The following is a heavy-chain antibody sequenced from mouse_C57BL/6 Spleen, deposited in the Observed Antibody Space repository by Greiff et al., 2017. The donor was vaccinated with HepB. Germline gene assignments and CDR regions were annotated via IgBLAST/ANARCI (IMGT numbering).Heavy chain of an antibody. CDR1: GYTFTDYY. CDR3: ARSGIYYYGSSWFAY. J-gene: IGHJ3*01. Sequence: EVQLQQSGPELVKPGASVKISCKASGYTFTDYYMNWVKQSHGKSLEWIGDINPNNGGTSYNQKFKGKATLTVDKSSSTAYMELRSLTSEDSAVYYCARSGIYYYGSSWFAYWGQGTLVTVSA. D-gene: IGHD1-1*01. V-gene: IGHV1-26*01. CDR2: INPNNGGT.